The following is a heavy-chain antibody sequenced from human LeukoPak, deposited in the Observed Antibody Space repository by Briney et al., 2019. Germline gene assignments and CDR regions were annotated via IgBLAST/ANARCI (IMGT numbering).Heavy chain of an antibody. Sequence: ASVKVSCQASGYTFTDYYMHWVRQAPGQGFEWMGWINPNDGDTNYAQKFQGRVTMTRDTSISTAHMEVSRLRSDDTAVYYCTRANFLYCSSSTCLFDYWGRGTLVTVSS. D-gene: IGHD2-2*01. V-gene: IGHV1-2*02. CDR2: INPNDGDT. J-gene: IGHJ4*02. CDR1: GYTFTDYY. CDR3: TRANFLYCSSSTCLFDY.